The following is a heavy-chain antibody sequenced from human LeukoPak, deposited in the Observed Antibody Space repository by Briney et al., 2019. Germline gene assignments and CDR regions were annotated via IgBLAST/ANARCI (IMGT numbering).Heavy chain of an antibody. CDR2: ISASGDVT. CDR3: ATIRGEVPASMPKESYYMDV. Sequence: GGSLRLSCEASRFSFSAYPMGWVRRAPGKGLEWVSGISASGDVTFHADPLKGRFTISRDDVKNSMDLQMDSLRAEDTAIYYCATIRGEVPASMPKESYYMDVWGTGTTVTVSS. V-gene: IGHV3-23*01. CDR1: RFSFSAYP. D-gene: IGHD2-2*01. J-gene: IGHJ6*03.